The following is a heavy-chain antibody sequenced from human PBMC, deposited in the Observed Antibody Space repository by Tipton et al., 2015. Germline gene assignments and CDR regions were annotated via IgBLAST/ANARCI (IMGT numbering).Heavy chain of an antibody. J-gene: IGHJ6*02. D-gene: IGHD3-10*01. V-gene: IGHV4-39*01. CDR2: VDYTGRT. Sequence: TLSLTCTVSGGSISATDNYWGWIRQPPGKGLEWIGSVDYTGRTYYKPSLKSRATISVDTSRNQCSLRLASVAAADTAVYYCVRHSPDLLWFAQSASGLDVWGQGTTVTVSS. CDR3: VRHSPDLLWFAQSASGLDV. CDR1: GGSISATDNY.